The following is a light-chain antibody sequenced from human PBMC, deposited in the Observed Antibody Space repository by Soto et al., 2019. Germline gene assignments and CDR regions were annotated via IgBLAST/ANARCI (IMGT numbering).Light chain of an antibody. V-gene: IGKV3-15*01. J-gene: IGKJ2*01. CDR1: QNIGTD. Sequence: EIVMTQSPATLSVSPGERATLSCRASQNIGTDLAWYQHRPGRTPRLLIYGVSTRATGVPARFSGSGSGTEFPLPISSLQSEDFSVYYCLQHIHWRTFGQGTKLEVK. CDR2: GVS. CDR3: LQHIHWRT.